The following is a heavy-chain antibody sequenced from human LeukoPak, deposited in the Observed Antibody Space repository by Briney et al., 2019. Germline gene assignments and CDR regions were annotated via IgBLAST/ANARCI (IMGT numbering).Heavy chain of an antibody. J-gene: IGHJ5*02. CDR3: AKEPVGSGSSYWFDP. V-gene: IGHV3-23*01. Sequence: PGGSLRLSCAASGITFSSFAMSWVRQAPGKGLEWVSGISVSGGRTFYADSVKGRFSISRDNSKNTLYLQMSSLRAEDTAVYYCAKEPVGSGSSYWFDPWGQGTLVTVSS. CDR1: GITFSSFA. CDR2: ISVSGGRT. D-gene: IGHD3-10*01.